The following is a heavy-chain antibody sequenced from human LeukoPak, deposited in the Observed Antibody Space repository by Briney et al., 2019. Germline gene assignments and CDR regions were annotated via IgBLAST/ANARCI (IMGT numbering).Heavy chain of an antibody. Sequence: GGSLRLSCAASGFTFRSYEMNWVRQAPGKGLEWVSYISSSSSTIYYSDSLKGRFTISRDNAKNSLYLQMNRLRAEDTAVYYCATGGGPGWFGELFRGYFFDYWGQGTLVTVSS. CDR1: GFTFRSYE. J-gene: IGHJ4*02. CDR2: ISSSSSTI. CDR3: ATGGGPGWFGELFRGYFFDY. V-gene: IGHV3-48*03. D-gene: IGHD3-10*01.